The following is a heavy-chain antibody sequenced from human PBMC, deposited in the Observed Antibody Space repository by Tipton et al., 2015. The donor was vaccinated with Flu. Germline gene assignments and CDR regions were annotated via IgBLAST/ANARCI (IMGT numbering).Heavy chain of an antibody. J-gene: IGHJ3*02. CDR2: IYTSGST. V-gene: IGHV4-61*02. CDR3: ARGVIYYDSSGQITDGFDI. Sequence: TLSLTCTVSGGSISSGSYYWSWIRQPAGKGLEWIGRIYTSGSTNYNPPLKSLITISVDTSKNQFSLKLSSVTAADTAVYYCARGVIYYDSSGQITDGFDIWGQETMVTVSS. D-gene: IGHD3-22*01. CDR1: GGSISSGSYY.